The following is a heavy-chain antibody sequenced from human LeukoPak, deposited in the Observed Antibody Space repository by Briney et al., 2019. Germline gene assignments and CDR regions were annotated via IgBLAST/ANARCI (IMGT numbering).Heavy chain of an antibody. CDR3: ARDLFGPLDY. J-gene: IGHJ4*02. D-gene: IGHD2-21*01. CDR2: ISSSSSTI. CDR1: GFTFSSYS. V-gene: IGHV3-48*01. Sequence: GGSLRLSCAASGFTFSSYSMNWVRQAPGKGLEWVSYISSSSSTIYYADSVKGRFTISRDNAKNSLYLQMNSLRAEDTAVYYCARDLFGPLDYWDQGTLVTVSS.